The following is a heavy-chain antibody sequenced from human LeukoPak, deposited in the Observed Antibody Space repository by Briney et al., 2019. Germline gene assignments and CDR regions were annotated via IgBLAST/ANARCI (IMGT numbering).Heavy chain of an antibody. CDR1: GFTLEDHV. D-gene: IGHD2-2*01. Sequence: GGSLRLSCAASGFTLEDHVMHWVRQAPGKGLEWVSSISWSGDRMGYADAVKGRFTISRDNAKNSLFLQMNSLRVEDTALYYCAKDLGGSATTVWGQGTLVTVSS. V-gene: IGHV3-9*01. J-gene: IGHJ4*02. CDR2: ISWSGDRM. CDR3: AKDLGGSATTV.